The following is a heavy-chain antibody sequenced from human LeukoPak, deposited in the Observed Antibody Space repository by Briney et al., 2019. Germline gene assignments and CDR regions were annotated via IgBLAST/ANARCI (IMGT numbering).Heavy chain of an antibody. CDR2: IRFDGTNK. Sequence: GGSLRLSCAASGFTFSSYGMHWVRQAPGKGLEWVSFIRFDGTNKYYADSVKGRFTIARDNAKNSLYLQMNSLRAEDTALYYCARFSAVTYYYYYYMDVWGKGTTVTVSS. V-gene: IGHV3-30*02. CDR3: ARFSAVTYYYYYYMDV. CDR1: GFTFSSYG. J-gene: IGHJ6*03. D-gene: IGHD4-17*01.